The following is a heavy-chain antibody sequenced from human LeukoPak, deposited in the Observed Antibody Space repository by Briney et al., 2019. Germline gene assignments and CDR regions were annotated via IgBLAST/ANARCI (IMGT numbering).Heavy chain of an antibody. J-gene: IGHJ4*02. Sequence: PGGSLRLSCAASGFTFSSYGMHWVRQAPGKGLEWVAVISYDGGNTYYADSVKGRFTISRDNSKNTLYLQLNSLRAEDTAVYYCARDSTYYYGSGSSGPHYFDYWGQGTLVTVSS. CDR1: GFTFSSYG. CDR3: ARDSTYYYGSGSSGPHYFDY. D-gene: IGHD3-10*01. CDR2: ISYDGGNT. V-gene: IGHV3-30*05.